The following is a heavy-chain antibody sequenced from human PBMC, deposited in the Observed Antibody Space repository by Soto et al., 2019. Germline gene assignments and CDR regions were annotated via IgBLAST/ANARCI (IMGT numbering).Heavy chain of an antibody. V-gene: IGHV3-23*01. Sequence: PGGSLRLSCAASGFTFSSYAMSWVRQAPGKGLEWVSAISGSGGSTYYADSVKGRFTISRDNSKNTLYLQMNSLRAEDTAVYYCAKGDIVVVAAASVDSLGQGTLVTVSS. J-gene: IGHJ4*02. CDR2: ISGSGGST. CDR3: AKGDIVVVAAASVDS. D-gene: IGHD2-2*01. CDR1: GFTFSSYA.